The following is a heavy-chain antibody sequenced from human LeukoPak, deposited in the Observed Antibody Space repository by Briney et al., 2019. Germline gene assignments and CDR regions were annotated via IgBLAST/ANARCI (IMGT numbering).Heavy chain of an antibody. J-gene: IGHJ3*02. CDR2: IWYDGSNK. CDR3: ARDFKYSSPRDAFDI. Sequence: PGGSLRLSCAASGFTFRNYGMHWVRQAPGKGLEWVAVIWYDGSNKYYADSVKGRFTISRDNSKNTLYLQMNSLRAEDTAVYYCARDFKYSSPRDAFDIWGQGTMVTVSS. D-gene: IGHD6-6*01. V-gene: IGHV3-33*01. CDR1: GFTFRNYG.